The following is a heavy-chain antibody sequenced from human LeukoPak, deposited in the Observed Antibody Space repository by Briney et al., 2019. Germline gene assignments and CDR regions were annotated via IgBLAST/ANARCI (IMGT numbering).Heavy chain of an antibody. CDR3: ARGVVAAAGRTFDF. J-gene: IGHJ4*02. CDR1: GGSISNY. Sequence: SETLSLTCTVSGGSISNYWSWIRQPPGKGLEWIRYIYYSGSTNYNPSLKSRVTISVDTSKNQFSLKLSSVTAADTAVYYCARGVVAAAGRTFDFWGQGTLVTVSS. CDR2: IYYSGST. V-gene: IGHV4-59*01. D-gene: IGHD6-13*01.